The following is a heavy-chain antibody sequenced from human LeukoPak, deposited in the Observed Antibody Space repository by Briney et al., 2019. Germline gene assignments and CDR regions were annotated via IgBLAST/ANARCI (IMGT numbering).Heavy chain of an antibody. D-gene: IGHD5-18*01. CDR3: ARDLDTGGDNAFDI. V-gene: IGHV4-59*01. J-gene: IGHJ3*02. CDR2: IYYSGST. Sequence: SETLSLTCTVSGGSISSYYWSWIRQPPGKGLEWIGYIYYSGSTNYNPSLKSRVTISVDTSKNQFSLKLSSVTAADTAVYYCARDLDTGGDNAFDIWGQGTMVTVSS. CDR1: GGSISSYY.